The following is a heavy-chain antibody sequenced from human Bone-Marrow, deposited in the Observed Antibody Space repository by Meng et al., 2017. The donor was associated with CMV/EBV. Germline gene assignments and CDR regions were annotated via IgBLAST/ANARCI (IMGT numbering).Heavy chain of an antibody. D-gene: IGHD3-3*01. CDR2: MNPNSGNT. CDR1: GYTFTSYD. V-gene: IGHV1-8*01. CDR3: ARAPFYYDFWGGYFFDY. Sequence: ASVKVSCKASGYTFTSYDINWVRQATGQGLEWMGWMNPNSGNTGYAQKFQGRVTMTRNTSISTAYMELSSLRSEDTAVYYCARAPFYYDFWGGYFFDYWGQGTLVTVSS. J-gene: IGHJ4*02.